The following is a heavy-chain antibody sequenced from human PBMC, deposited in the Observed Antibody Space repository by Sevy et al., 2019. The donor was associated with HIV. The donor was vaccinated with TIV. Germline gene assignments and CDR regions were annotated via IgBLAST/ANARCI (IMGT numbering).Heavy chain of an antibody. CDR1: GFNFRNFW. D-gene: IGHD1-26*01. V-gene: IGHV3-7*03. CDR3: VRDKEVGASILDA. Sequence: GGSLRLSCVASGFNFRNFWMSWFRQAPGKGLECVADIKQDGSEAYYVDSVKGRFTISRDNAKNSLYLQMNSLRDEDTAMYFCVRDKEVGASILDAWGQGTPVTVSS. CDR2: IKQDGSEA. J-gene: IGHJ5*02.